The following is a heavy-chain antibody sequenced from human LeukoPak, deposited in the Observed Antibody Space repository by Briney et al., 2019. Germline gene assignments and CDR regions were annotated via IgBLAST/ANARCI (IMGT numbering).Heavy chain of an antibody. Sequence: TGGSLRLSCAASGFTVSSNYMSWVRQAPGKGLEWVSVIYSGGSTYYADSVKGRFTISRDNSKNTLYLQMNSLRAEDTAVYYCARGPYDSSGYAPFDYWGQGTLVTVSS. CDR3: ARGPYDSSGYAPFDY. CDR2: IYSGGST. CDR1: GFTVSSNY. J-gene: IGHJ4*02. V-gene: IGHV3-66*01. D-gene: IGHD3-22*01.